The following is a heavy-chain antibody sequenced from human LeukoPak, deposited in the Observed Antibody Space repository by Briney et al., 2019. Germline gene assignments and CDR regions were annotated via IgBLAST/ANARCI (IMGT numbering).Heavy chain of an antibody. CDR3: AREDSSGWYRLDY. CDR2: INHSGST. J-gene: IGHJ4*02. V-gene: IGHV4-34*01. D-gene: IGHD6-19*01. Sequence: PSETLSLTCAVYGGSFSGYYWSWIRQPPGKGLEWIGEINHSGSTNYNPSLKSRVTISVDTSKNQFSLQLNSVTPEDTAVYYCAREDSSGWYRLDYWGQGTLVTVSS. CDR1: GGSFSGYY.